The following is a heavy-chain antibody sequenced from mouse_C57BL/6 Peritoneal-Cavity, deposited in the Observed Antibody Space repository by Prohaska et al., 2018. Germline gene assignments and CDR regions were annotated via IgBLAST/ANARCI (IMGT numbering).Heavy chain of an antibody. J-gene: IGHJ1*03. CDR2: INTDSSTI. D-gene: IGHD1-1*01. V-gene: IGHV4-1*01. Sequence: EVKLLQSGVVLVQPGGSLKLSCAASGIDFSRYWMSWVRRAPGKGLEWIGEINTDSSTINYAPYLKDKFIISRDNAKNTLYLQMSKVRSEDTALYYWASTDWYFDVWGTGTTVTVSS. CDR3: ASTDWYFDV. CDR1: GIDFSRYW.